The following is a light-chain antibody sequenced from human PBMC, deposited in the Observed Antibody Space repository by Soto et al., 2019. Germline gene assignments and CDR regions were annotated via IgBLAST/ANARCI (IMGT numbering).Light chain of an antibody. CDR3: QQSYSTPWT. J-gene: IGKJ1*01. Sequence: DIQMTQSPSSLSASVVDRVTISCRASQGIGNALGWYQQKPGKAPKLLIYAASSLQSGVPSRFSGSGSGTDFTLTISSLQPEDFATYYCQQSYSTPWTCGQGTKGDIK. CDR1: QGIGNA. CDR2: AAS. V-gene: IGKV1-39*01.